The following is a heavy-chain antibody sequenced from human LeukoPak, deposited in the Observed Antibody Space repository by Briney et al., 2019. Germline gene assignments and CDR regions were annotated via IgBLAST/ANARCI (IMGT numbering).Heavy chain of an antibody. CDR1: GYTFTSYG. CDR2: ISAYNGNT. CDR3: ARGDSSSWYGPLFDY. V-gene: IGHV1-18*01. D-gene: IGHD6-13*01. J-gene: IGHJ4*02. Sequence: ASVKVSCKASGYTFTSYGISWVRQAPGQGLEWMGWISAYNGNTNYAQKLQGRVTMTTDTSTSTAYMELRSLRSDDTAVYYCARGDSSSWYGPLFDYWGQGTLVTVSS.